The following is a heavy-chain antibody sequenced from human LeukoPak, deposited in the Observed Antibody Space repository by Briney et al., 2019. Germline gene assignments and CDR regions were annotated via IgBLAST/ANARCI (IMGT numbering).Heavy chain of an antibody. V-gene: IGHV4-59*01. CDR1: AGSISSYY. Sequence: PSETLSLTCTVSAGSISSYYWSWIRQPPGKGLEWIGYIYYTGSTNYNPSLKSRVTISVDTSKNQFSLKLSSVTAADTAVYYCASGRYDNSGYYGYYFDYWGQGALVTVSS. D-gene: IGHD3-22*01. CDR2: IYYTGST. J-gene: IGHJ4*02. CDR3: ASGRYDNSGYYGYYFDY.